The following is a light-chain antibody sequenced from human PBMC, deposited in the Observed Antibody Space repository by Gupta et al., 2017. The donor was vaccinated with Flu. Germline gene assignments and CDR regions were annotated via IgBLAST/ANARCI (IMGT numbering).Light chain of an antibody. Sequence: QSALTQPASVSGSPGQSITISCTGTSSDVGALNYVSWYQQHPGKAPKLMIYEVSNRPAGVATRFSASKSGNTASLTISGPQAEDESDYYCSSSTTSSHVLFGGGTKLTVL. V-gene: IGLV2-14*01. CDR3: SSSTTSSHVL. CDR2: EVS. CDR1: SSDVGALNY. J-gene: IGLJ2*01.